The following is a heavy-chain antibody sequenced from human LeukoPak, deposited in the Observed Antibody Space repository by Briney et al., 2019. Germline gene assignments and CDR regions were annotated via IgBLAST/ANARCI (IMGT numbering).Heavy chain of an antibody. CDR2: INPNSGGT. Sequence: GASVKVSCKASGYTSTGYYMHWVRQAPGQGLEWMGWINPNSGGTNYAQKFQGRVTMTRDTSISTAYMELSRLRSDDTAVYYCARGRQDFDWFTDAFDIWGQGTMVTVSS. V-gene: IGHV1-2*02. J-gene: IGHJ3*02. D-gene: IGHD3-9*01. CDR3: ARGRQDFDWFTDAFDI. CDR1: GYTSTGYY.